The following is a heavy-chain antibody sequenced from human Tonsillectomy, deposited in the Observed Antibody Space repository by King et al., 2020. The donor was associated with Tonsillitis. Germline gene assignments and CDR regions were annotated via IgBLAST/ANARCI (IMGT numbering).Heavy chain of an antibody. V-gene: IGHV4-39*07. Sequence: LQLQESGPRLVKPSETLSLTCTVSGGSISSTNYCWGWIRQPPGKGLEWTGSICYSGSTYYNPSLKSRVSISEDTSKNQFSLKLSSVTAADTAVYYCARALGAGIWFDPWGQATLVTVSS. CDR1: GGSISSTNYC. D-gene: IGHD3-10*01. J-gene: IGHJ5*02. CDR3: ARALGAGIWFDP. CDR2: ICYSGST.